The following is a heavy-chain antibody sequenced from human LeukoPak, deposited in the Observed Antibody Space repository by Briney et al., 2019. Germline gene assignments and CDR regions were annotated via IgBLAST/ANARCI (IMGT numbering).Heavy chain of an antibody. V-gene: IGHV1-2*02. CDR3: ARDLSWERWTPHS. J-gene: IGHJ4*02. Sequence: ASVKVSCKASGYTFTGYYMHWVRQAPGQGLEWMGWINPNSGGTNYAQKFQGRVTMTRDTSISTAYMELSRLRSDDTAVYYCARDLSWERWTPHSWGQGTLVTVSS. CDR2: INPNSGGT. D-gene: IGHD1-26*01. CDR1: GYTFTGYY.